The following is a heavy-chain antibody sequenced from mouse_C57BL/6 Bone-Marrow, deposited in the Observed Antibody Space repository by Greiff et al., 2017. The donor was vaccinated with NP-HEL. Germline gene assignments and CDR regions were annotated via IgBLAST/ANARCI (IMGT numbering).Heavy chain of an antibody. D-gene: IGHD1-1*01. CDR2: INPSNGGT. CDR1: GYTFTSYW. CDR3: ARGYYGSSPFDV. J-gene: IGHJ1*03. V-gene: IGHV1-53*01. Sequence: QVQQQPGTELVKPGASVKLSCKASGYTFTSYWMHWVKQRPGQGLEWIGNINPSNGGTNYNEKFKSKATLTVDKSSSTAYMQLSSLTSEDSAVYYCARGYYGSSPFDVWGTGTTVTVSS.